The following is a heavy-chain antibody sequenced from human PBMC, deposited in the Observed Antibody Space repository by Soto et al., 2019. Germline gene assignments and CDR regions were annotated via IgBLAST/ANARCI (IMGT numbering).Heavy chain of an antibody. D-gene: IGHD2-8*01. V-gene: IGHV3-74*01. J-gene: IGHJ4*02. CDR1: GFTFSSYW. Sequence: GGSLRLACAASGFTFSSYWMHWVRQAPGKGLVWVSRINSDGSSTSYADSVKGRFTISRDNAKNTLYLQMNSLSAEDTAVYYCARAKMVCASYFDYWGQGTLVTVSS. CDR2: INSDGSST. CDR3: ARAKMVCASYFDY.